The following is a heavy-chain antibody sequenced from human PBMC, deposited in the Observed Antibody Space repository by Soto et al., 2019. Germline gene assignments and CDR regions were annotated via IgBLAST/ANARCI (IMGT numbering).Heavy chain of an antibody. J-gene: IGHJ4*02. Sequence: GGSLRLSCAASGFTFNNYAMSWVRQAPGKGLEWVSSISGGGSSTYYAESVKGRFTISRDNSKNTLYLQMNSLRAEDTAVYYCAKVPGYDYVWGTYYYFDYWGLGALVTVSS. CDR2: ISGGGSST. V-gene: IGHV3-23*01. CDR3: AKVPGYDYVWGTYYYFDY. D-gene: IGHD3-16*01. CDR1: GFTFNNYA.